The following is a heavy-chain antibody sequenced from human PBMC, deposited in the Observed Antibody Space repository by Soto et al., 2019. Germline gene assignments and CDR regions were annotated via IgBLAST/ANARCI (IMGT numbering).Heavy chain of an antibody. D-gene: IGHD2-21*02. CDR2: INPNSGGT. CDR1: GYTFIGYY. V-gene: IGHV1-2*04. CDR3: ALTRGDSPYYDNGFDP. J-gene: IGHJ5*02. Sequence: QVQLVQSGAEVKKPGASVTVSGKASGYTFIGYYIHWVRQAPGQGLEWMGWINPNSGGTNYAQKLQGWVTMTWDTSISTAYMELSRLTSDDTAVYYCALTRGDSPYYDNGFDPWGQGTLVTVSS.